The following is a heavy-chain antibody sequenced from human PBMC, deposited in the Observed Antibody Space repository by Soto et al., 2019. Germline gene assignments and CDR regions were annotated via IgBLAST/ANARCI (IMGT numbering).Heavy chain of an antibody. Sequence: QVQLVQSGAEAKKPGSSVKVSCKASGGTFSSYTISWVRQAPGQGLEWMGRIIPILGIANYAQKFQGRVTITADKSTSTAYMELSSLRSEDTAVYYCARNAYMVRGVMDGMDVWGQGTTVTVSS. CDR2: IIPILGIA. J-gene: IGHJ6*02. CDR3: ARNAYMVRGVMDGMDV. V-gene: IGHV1-69*02. D-gene: IGHD3-10*01. CDR1: GGTFSSYT.